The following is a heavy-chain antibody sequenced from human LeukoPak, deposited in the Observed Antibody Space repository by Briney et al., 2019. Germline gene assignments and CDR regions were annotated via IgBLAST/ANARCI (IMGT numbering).Heavy chain of an antibody. CDR1: GYTFTGWH. Sequence: ASVKVSCKGSGYTFTGWHIHWVRQAPGQGLEWMGSINPYSGDTKYAQNFQGRVTVTRDTSISTAYMELSRLTSDDTAVYYCAGQYQTLGGVDPWGQGTLVTVSS. CDR3: AGQYQTLGGVDP. D-gene: IGHD4-11*01. CDR2: INPYSGDT. V-gene: IGHV1-2*02. J-gene: IGHJ5*02.